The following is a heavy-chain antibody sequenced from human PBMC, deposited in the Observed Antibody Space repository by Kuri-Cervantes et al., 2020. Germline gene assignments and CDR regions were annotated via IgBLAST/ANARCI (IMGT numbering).Heavy chain of an antibody. Sequence: LSLTGAASGFTFSSYAMSWVRQAPGKGLEWVGRIKSKTDGGTTDYAAPEKGRFTISRDDSKNTLYLQMNSLRAEDTAAYYCAKDMRDIVLVIPPTLYWGQGTLVTVSS. CDR3: AKDMRDIVLVIPPTLY. D-gene: IGHD2-8*02. CDR1: GFTFSSYA. J-gene: IGHJ4*02. V-gene: IGHV3-15*01. CDR2: IKSKTDGGTT.